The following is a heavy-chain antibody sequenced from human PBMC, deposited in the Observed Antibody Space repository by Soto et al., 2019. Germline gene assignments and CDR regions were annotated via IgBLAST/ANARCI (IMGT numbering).Heavy chain of an antibody. CDR2: INHSGST. CDR1: GGSFSGYY. V-gene: IGHV4-34*01. Sequence: QVQLQQWGAGLLKPSETLSLTCAVYGGSFSGYYWSWIRQPPGKGLEWIGEINHSGSTNYNPSLKSRVTISVNTSKNQFSLELGSGAAADTAVYYCARGGGVRGVNYWGQGTLVTVSS. J-gene: IGHJ4*02. D-gene: IGHD3-10*01. CDR3: ARGGGVRGVNY.